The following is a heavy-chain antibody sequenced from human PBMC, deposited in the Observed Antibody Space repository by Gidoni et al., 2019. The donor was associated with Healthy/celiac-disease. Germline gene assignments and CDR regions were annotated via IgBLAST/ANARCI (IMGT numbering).Heavy chain of an antibody. Sequence: EVQLVESGGGLVQPGRSLRLSCAASGFTFDDYAMHWVRQAPGKGLEWFSGISVNSGSIGYADSVTGRFTISRDNAKNSLYLQMNSLRAEDTALYYCAKATRGSRWFGELLYPDYWGQGTLVTVSS. CDR2: ISVNSGSI. CDR1: GFTFDDYA. D-gene: IGHD3-10*01. J-gene: IGHJ4*02. V-gene: IGHV3-9*01. CDR3: AKATRGSRWFGELLYPDY.